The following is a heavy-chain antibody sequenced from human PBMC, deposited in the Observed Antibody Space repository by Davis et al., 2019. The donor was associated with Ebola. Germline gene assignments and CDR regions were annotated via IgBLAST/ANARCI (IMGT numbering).Heavy chain of an antibody. CDR3: AREPSSTSSQWFDP. CDR2: IYHSGST. J-gene: IGHJ5*02. V-gene: IGHV4-34*01. Sequence: ESLKISCAASGFTFSDYAMSWVRQAPGKGLEWIGYIYHSGSTYYNPSLKSRVTISVDTSKNQFSLKLSSVTAADTAVYYCAREPSSTSSQWFDPWGQGTLATVSS. D-gene: IGHD2-2*01. CDR1: GFTFSDYA.